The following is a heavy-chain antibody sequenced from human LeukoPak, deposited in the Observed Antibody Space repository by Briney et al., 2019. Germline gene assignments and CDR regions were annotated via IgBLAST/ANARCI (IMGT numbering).Heavy chain of an antibody. D-gene: IGHD1-26*01. Sequence: SETLSLTCAVSGGSILTTNWWSWVRQTPGKGLEWIGEVHLSGASNYNPSLKSRVSMSIGKSKNQLSLKLTSVTAVDTAMYYCARESGAFSPFGFWGQGTLVTVSS. CDR1: GGSILTTNW. J-gene: IGHJ4*02. V-gene: IGHV4-4*02. CDR2: VHLSGAS. CDR3: ARESGAFSPFGF.